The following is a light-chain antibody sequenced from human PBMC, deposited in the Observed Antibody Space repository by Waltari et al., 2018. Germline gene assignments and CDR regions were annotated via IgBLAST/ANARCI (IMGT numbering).Light chain of an antibody. V-gene: IGKV1-33*01. CDR3: QQYDNVVRT. CDR2: DAS. Sequence: DIQMTQSPSSLSASVGERVTITCQASDEIRNFLNWYHQKPGEAPKVLIYDASNLEMGVPSRFGGSGFGTDFTLTISSLQPEDVGTYYCQQYDNVVRTFRGGTKVEIK. J-gene: IGKJ4*01. CDR1: DEIRNF.